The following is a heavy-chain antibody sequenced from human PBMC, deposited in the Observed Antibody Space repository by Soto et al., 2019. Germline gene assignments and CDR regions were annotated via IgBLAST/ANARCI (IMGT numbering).Heavy chain of an antibody. J-gene: IGHJ4*02. CDR1: GGSISSPNL. Sequence: SEALSLTCAVSGGSISSPNLWTWVRQPPGKGLEWFGEFFHIGSTTFNPSLKIRVTVSVDKSKNHFSLKLSSLTAADTAVYYGARGNIEAPGADYWGQGTLVTVSS. CDR2: FFHIGST. CDR3: ARGNIEAPGADY. V-gene: IGHV4-4*02. D-gene: IGHD6-13*01.